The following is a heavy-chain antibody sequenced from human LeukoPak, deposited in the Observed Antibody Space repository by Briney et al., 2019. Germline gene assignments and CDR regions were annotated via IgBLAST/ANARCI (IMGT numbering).Heavy chain of an antibody. CDR3: ARDAPPQPNDY. CDR1: GGSISSSSYY. Sequence: SETLSLTCTVSGGSISSSSYYWGWIRQPPGKGLEWIGSIYYSGSTYYNPSLKSRVTISVDTSKNQFSLKLSSVTAAGTAVYYCARDAPPQPNDYWGQGTLVTVSS. CDR2: IYYSGST. D-gene: IGHD1-14*01. V-gene: IGHV4-39*07. J-gene: IGHJ4*02.